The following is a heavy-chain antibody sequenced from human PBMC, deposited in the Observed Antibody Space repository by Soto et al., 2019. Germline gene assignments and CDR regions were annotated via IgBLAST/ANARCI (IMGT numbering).Heavy chain of an antibody. Sequence: EVQLVESGGGLVQPGGSLRLSCAASGFTFSSYWMSWVRQAPGKGLEWVANIKQDGSEKYYVDSVKGRFTISRDNAKNSLYLQMNSLRADDTAVYYCARDSDSGSGWYTRYGMDVWGQGTTVTVSS. CDR1: GFTFSSYW. CDR2: IKQDGSEK. CDR3: ARDSDSGSGWYTRYGMDV. J-gene: IGHJ6*02. V-gene: IGHV3-7*01. D-gene: IGHD6-19*01.